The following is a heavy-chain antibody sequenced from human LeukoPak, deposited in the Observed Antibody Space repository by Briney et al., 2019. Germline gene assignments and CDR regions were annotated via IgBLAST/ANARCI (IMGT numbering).Heavy chain of an antibody. Sequence: GASVKVSCKASGYTFTDYYMHWVRQAPGQGLQWMGWINPNSGDTGYAQKFRGRVTLTRDTSITTAYMDLTNQRSDDTAVYYCTRERPILVVVVATDLDYWGEGTLVTVSS. CDR1: GYTFTDYY. CDR2: INPNSGDT. J-gene: IGHJ4*02. D-gene: IGHD2-15*01. V-gene: IGHV1-2*02. CDR3: TRERPILVVVVATDLDY.